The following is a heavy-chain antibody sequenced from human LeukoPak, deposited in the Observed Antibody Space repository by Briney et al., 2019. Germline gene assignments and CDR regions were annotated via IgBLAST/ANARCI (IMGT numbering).Heavy chain of an antibody. CDR1: GYTFTDFY. J-gene: IGHJ4*02. CDR3: ATSPGTYSNS. Sequence: ASVKVSCKASGYTFTDFYIHWVQEAPGRGLEWMGRFDPEDGEVFYADIFQGRIVISADTSINAAYLELSNLRSEDTALYYCATSPGTYSNSWGQGTLVTVSS. CDR2: FDPEDGEV. V-gene: IGHV1-69-2*01. D-gene: IGHD1-26*01.